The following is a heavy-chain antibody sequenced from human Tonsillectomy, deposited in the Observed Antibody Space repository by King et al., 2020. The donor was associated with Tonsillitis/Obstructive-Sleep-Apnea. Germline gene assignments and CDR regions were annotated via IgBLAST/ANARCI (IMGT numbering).Heavy chain of an antibody. V-gene: IGHV4-61*01. D-gene: IGHD2-2*01. CDR3: ARDITAYCSSTSCYPWFDP. CDR2: IYYSGST. CDR1: GGSVSSGSYY. Sequence: VQLQESGPGLVKPSETLSLTCTVSGGSVSSGSYYWSWIRQPPGKGLEWVGDIYYSGSTNYNPSLQCLVTISVDTSKNQSSLKLSSVTAADTAVYYCARDITAYCSSTSCYPWFDPWGQGTLVTVSS. J-gene: IGHJ5*02.